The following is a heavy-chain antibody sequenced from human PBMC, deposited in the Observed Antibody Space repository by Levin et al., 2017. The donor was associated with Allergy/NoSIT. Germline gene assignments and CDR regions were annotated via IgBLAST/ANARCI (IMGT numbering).Heavy chain of an antibody. CDR1: GGTFNDYG. CDR2: IIPVLGNT. J-gene: IGHJ3*01. Sequence: TGESLKISCKVSGGTFNDYGINWVRQAPGQGLEWMGGIIPVLGNTNYAQKFHNRVTITADKLTSTAFMELGSLTSGDTAIYFCVRKMEFGECDECYPDAFDLWGQGALVTVSP. CDR3: VRKMEFGECDECYPDAFDL. D-gene: IGHD2-21*01. V-gene: IGHV1-69*10.